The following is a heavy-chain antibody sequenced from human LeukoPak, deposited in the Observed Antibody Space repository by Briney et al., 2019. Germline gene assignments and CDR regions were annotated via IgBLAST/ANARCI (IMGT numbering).Heavy chain of an antibody. Sequence: GGSLRLSCAASGFTFSSYSMNWVRQAPGKGLEWVSSISSSSSYIYYADSVKGRFTISRDNAKNSLYLQMNSLRAEDTAVYYCARYPEGYSYGEGDYWGQGTLVTVSS. D-gene: IGHD5-18*01. V-gene: IGHV3-21*01. CDR3: ARYPEGYSYGEGDY. J-gene: IGHJ4*02. CDR1: GFTFSSYS. CDR2: ISSSSSYI.